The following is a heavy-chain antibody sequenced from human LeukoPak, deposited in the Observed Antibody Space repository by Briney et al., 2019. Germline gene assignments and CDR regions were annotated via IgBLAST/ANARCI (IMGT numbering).Heavy chain of an antibody. CDR3: ARDGFELLWFGEYYREYYFDY. V-gene: IGHV4-61*01. J-gene: IGHJ4*02. CDR2: IYYSGST. Sequence: PSETLSLTCTVSGGSISSGSYYWSWIRQPPGKGLEWIGYIYYSGSTNYNPSLKSRVTISVDTSKNQFSLKLSSVTAADTAVYYCARDGFELLWFGEYYREYYFDYWGQGTLVTVSS. CDR1: GGSISSGSYY. D-gene: IGHD3-10*01.